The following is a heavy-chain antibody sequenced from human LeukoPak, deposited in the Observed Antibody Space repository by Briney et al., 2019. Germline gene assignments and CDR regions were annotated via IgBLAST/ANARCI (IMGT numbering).Heavy chain of an antibody. D-gene: IGHD3-3*01. J-gene: IGHJ6*03. Sequence: SETLSLTCTVSGGSISTYYWSWIRQPPDKGREGLGYVYYTGITDYNPSLKSRLTISVDTSKNHFSLKLSSVTAADTAVYYSAKYYDFWGGYFYLDDWGKGATVTVSS. CDR2: VYYTGIT. V-gene: IGHV4-59*01. CDR1: GGSISTYY. CDR3: AKYYDFWGGYFYLDD.